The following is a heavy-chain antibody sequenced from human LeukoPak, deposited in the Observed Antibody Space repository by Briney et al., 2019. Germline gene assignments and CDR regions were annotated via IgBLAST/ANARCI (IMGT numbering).Heavy chain of an antibody. CDR3: AREGRSSYYYYGMDV. D-gene: IGHD3-10*01. Sequence: SETLSLTCTVSGDSISSYYWSWIRQPAGKGLEWIGRIYTSGSLDYNPSLKSRVTMSADTSKNQFSLKLRSVTAADTAVYYCAREGRSSYYYYGMDVWGRGTTVTVSS. CDR2: IYTSGSL. CDR1: GDSISSYY. V-gene: IGHV4-4*07. J-gene: IGHJ6*02.